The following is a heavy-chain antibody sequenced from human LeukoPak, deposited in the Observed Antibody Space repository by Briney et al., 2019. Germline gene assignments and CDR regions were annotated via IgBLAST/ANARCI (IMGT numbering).Heavy chain of an antibody. CDR1: GFTFSSYG. V-gene: IGHV3-30*02. J-gene: IGHJ6*03. Sequence: GGSLRLSCAASGFTFSSYGMHWVRQAPGKGLEWVAFIRYDGSNKYYADSVKGRFTISRDNSKNTLYLQMNSLRAEDTAVYYCAKDAHTVVPAASYYYYYMDVWGKGTTVTVSS. CDR2: IRYDGSNK. D-gene: IGHD2-2*01. CDR3: AKDAHTVVPAASYYYYYMDV.